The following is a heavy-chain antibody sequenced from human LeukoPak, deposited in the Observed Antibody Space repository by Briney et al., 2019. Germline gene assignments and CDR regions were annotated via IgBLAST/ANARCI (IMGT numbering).Heavy chain of an antibody. J-gene: IGHJ3*02. CDR2: ISWDGGST. D-gene: IGHD1-26*01. V-gene: IGHV3-43D*03. Sequence: GGSLRLSCAASGFTFDDYAMHWVRQAPGKGLEWVSLISWDGGSTYYADSVKGRFTISRDNSKNSLYLQMNSLRAEDTAIYYCAKDRTFSGSLYDAFDIWGQGTMVTVSS. CDR1: GFTFDDYA. CDR3: AKDRTFSGSLYDAFDI.